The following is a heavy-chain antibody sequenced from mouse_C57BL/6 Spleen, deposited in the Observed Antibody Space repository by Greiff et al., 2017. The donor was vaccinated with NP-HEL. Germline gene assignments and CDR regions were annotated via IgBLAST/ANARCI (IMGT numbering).Heavy chain of an antibody. J-gene: IGHJ3*01. Sequence: VQRVESGPGLVQPSQSLSITCTVSGFSLTSYGVHWVRQSPGKGLEWLGVIWSGGSTDYNAAFISRLSISKDNSKSQVFFKMNSLQADDTAIYYCARGGTGSPFAYWGQGTLVTVSA. CDR3: ARGGTGSPFAY. V-gene: IGHV2-2*01. CDR1: GFSLTSYG. D-gene: IGHD4-1*01. CDR2: IWSGGST.